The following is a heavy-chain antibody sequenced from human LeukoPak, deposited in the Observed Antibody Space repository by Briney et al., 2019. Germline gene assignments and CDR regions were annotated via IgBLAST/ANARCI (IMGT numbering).Heavy chain of an antibody. CDR1: GGSISSSSYY. Sequence: SETLSLTCTVSGGSISSSSYYWGWIRQPPGKGLEWIGSIYYSGSTYYNPSLKSRVTTSVDTSKNQFSLKLSSVTAADTAVYYCARDRSLSYYEQKDAFDIWGQGTMVTVSS. J-gene: IGHJ3*02. D-gene: IGHD3-22*01. CDR3: ARDRSLSYYEQKDAFDI. CDR2: IYYSGST. V-gene: IGHV4-39*07.